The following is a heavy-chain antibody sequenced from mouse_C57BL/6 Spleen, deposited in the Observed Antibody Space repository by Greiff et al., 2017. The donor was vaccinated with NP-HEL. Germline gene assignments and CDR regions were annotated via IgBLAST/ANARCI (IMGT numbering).Heavy chain of an antibody. V-gene: IGHV1-80*01. Sequence: VQLQQSGAELVKPGASVKISCKASGYAFSSYWMNWVKQRPGKGLEWIGQIYPGDGDTNYNGKFKGKATLPAAKSSSTAYMQRSSLTSEDSAVYFCARLYRNYFGYWGQGTTLTVAS. J-gene: IGHJ2*01. CDR2: IYPGDGDT. CDR3: ARLYRNYFGY. D-gene: IGHD1-3*01. CDR1: GYAFSSYW.